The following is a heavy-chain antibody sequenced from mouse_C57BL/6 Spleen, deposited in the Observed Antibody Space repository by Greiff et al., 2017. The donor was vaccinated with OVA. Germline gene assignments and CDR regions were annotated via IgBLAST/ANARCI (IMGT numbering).Heavy chain of an antibody. Sequence: QVQLQQPGAELVRPGSSVKLSCKASGYTFTSYRMDWVKQRPGQGLEWIGNIYPSDSETHYNQKFKDKATLTVDKSSSTAYMQLSSLTSEDSAVYYCARGTGTGFAYWGQGTLVTVSA. V-gene: IGHV1-61*01. CDR2: IYPSDSET. CDR1: GYTFTSYR. J-gene: IGHJ3*01. D-gene: IGHD4-1*01. CDR3: ARGTGTGFAY.